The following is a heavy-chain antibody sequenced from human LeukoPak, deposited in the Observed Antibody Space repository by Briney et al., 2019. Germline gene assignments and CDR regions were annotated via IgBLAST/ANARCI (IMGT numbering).Heavy chain of an antibody. Sequence: GGSLRLSCAASGFTFDDYTMHWVRQAPGKGLEWVSLISWDGGSTYYADSVKGRFTISRDNSKNSLYLQMNSLRTEDTALYYCARDHDSSGPQTFWGQGTLVTVSS. D-gene: IGHD3-22*01. CDR2: ISWDGGST. V-gene: IGHV3-43*01. J-gene: IGHJ4*02. CDR3: ARDHDSSGPQTF. CDR1: GFTFDDYT.